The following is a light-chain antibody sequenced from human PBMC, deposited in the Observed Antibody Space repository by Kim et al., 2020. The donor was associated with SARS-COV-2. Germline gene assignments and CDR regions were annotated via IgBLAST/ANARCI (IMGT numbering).Light chain of an antibody. Sequence: PGDRATLSCRASQNIDTYLAWYKQRPGQAPRLLVYAASNRATGVPGRFSGSGSGTDFTLTISSLEPEDFSIYYCQQRNSWPPAVTFGGGTKVDIK. V-gene: IGKV3-11*01. CDR3: QQRNSWPPAVT. CDR1: QNIDTY. J-gene: IGKJ4*01. CDR2: AAS.